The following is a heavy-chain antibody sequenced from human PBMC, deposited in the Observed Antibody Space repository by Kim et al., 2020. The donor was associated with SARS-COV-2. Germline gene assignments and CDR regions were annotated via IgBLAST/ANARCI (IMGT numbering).Heavy chain of an antibody. D-gene: IGHD1-26*01. J-gene: IGHJ4*02. V-gene: IGHV3-66*01. CDR3: AREWELTG. CDR2: GGKT. Sequence: GGKTTYTDSVKGRFTISRDNSKNTLYLQMNSLRAEDTAVYYCAREWELTGWGQGTLVTVSS.